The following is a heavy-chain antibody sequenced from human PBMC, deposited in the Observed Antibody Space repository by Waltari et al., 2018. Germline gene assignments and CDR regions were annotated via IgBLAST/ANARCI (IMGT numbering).Heavy chain of an antibody. V-gene: IGHV1-69*01. J-gene: IGHJ6*02. CDR2: IIPIFGTA. CDR1: VGPFSRYA. Sequence: QVQLVQSGAEVKQPGSSVKVSCQASVGPFSRYAISGLRRAPGQGLEWMGGIIPIFGTANYAQKFQGRVTITADESTSTAYMELSSLRAEDTAVYYCAREAPYYDSKYYYYYYGMDVWGQGTTVTVSS. CDR3: AREAPYYDSKYYYYYYGMDV. D-gene: IGHD3-3*01.